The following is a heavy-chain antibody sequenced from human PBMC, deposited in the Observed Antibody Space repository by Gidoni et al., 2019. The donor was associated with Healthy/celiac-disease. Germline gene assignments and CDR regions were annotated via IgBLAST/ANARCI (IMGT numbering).Heavy chain of an antibody. J-gene: IGHJ4*02. CDR1: GGSISSSSYY. Sequence: QLQLQESGPGLVKPSETLSLTCTVSGGSISSSSYYWGWIRQPPGKGLEWIGSIYYSGSTYSNPSLQSRVTISVDTSKNQFSLKLSSVTAADTAVYYCASQSFWSGYYTGNYFDYWGQGTLVTVSS. CDR3: ASQSFWSGYYTGNYFDY. D-gene: IGHD3-3*01. CDR2: IYYSGST. V-gene: IGHV4-39*01.